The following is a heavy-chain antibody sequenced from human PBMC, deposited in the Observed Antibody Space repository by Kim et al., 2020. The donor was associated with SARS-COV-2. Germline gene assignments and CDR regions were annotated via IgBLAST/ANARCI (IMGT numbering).Heavy chain of an antibody. D-gene: IGHD1-26*01. CDR1: GFTFSSYD. Sequence: GGSLRLSCAASGFTFSSYDMHWVRQATGKGLEWVSAIGTAGDTYYPGSVKGRFTISRENAKNSLYLQMNSLRAGDAAVYYCARVGSQEGAFDIWGQGTMVTVSS. CDR3: ARVGSQEGAFDI. V-gene: IGHV3-13*04. J-gene: IGHJ3*02. CDR2: IGTAGDT.